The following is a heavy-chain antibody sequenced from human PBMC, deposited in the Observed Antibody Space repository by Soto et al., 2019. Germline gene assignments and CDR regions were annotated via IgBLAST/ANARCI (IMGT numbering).Heavy chain of an antibody. CDR1: GYRFTNHG. CDR3: ARDFYPLAYYFDY. J-gene: IGHJ4*02. V-gene: IGHV1-18*01. Sequence: ASVKVSCKASGYRFTNHGISWVRQAPGQGLEWMGWISGNDGKTKYARKFQGRVTMTTDTSTSTAYMEMSSLRHDDTAVYYCARDFYPLAYYFDYWGQGTLVTVSS. CDR2: ISGNDGKT.